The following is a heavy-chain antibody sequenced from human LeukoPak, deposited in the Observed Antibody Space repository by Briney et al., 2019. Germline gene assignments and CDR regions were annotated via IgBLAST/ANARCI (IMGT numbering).Heavy chain of an antibody. V-gene: IGHV3-21*01. D-gene: IGHD5-24*01. Sequence: GGSLRLSCAASGFTFSSYTMNWVRQAPGKGLEWVSSIGSSSSYIYYADSVKGRFTISRDNAKNSLYLQMNSLRAEDTAVYYCARDSGDGYVDWGQGTLVTVSS. CDR1: GFTFSSYT. CDR2: IGSSSSYI. CDR3: ARDSGDGYVD. J-gene: IGHJ4*02.